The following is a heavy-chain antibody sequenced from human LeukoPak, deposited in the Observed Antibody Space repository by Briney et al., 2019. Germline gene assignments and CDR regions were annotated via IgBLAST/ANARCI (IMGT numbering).Heavy chain of an antibody. D-gene: IGHD3-3*01. CDR3: ARGGVVGIFGVVTKTQNWFDP. CDR1: GYTFTGYY. V-gene: IGHV1-2*02. J-gene: IGHJ5*02. CDR2: INPNSGGT. Sequence: GASVKVSCKASGYTFTGYYMHWVRQAPGQGLEWMGWINPNSGGTNYAQKFQGRVTMTRDTSIGTAYMELSSLRSEDTAVYYCARGGVVGIFGVVTKTQNWFDPWGQGTLVTVSS.